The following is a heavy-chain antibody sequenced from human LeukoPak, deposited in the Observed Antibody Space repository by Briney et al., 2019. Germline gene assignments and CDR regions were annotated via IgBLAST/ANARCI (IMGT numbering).Heavy chain of an antibody. CDR3: ATDPRLITIFELGY. D-gene: IGHD3-3*01. Sequence: ASVTVSCKASGYTFTSYAMHWVRQAPGQRLEWMGWINAGNGNTKYSQKFQGRVTITRDTSASTAYMELSSLRSEDTAVYYCATDPRLITIFELGYWGQGTLVTVSS. V-gene: IGHV1-3*01. J-gene: IGHJ4*02. CDR2: INAGNGNT. CDR1: GYTFTSYA.